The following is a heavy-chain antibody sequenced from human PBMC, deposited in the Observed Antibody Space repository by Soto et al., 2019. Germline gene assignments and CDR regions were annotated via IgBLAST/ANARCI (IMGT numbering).Heavy chain of an antibody. CDR2: IIPIFGTA. V-gene: IGHV1-69*13. D-gene: IGHD1-7*01. Sequence: SVKVSCKSSGGTFSSYAISWVRQAPGQGLEWMGGIIPIFGTANYAQKFQGRVTITADESTSTAYMELSSLRSEDTAVYYCARERYNWNYVLEFDYWGQGTLVTVSS. CDR1: GGTFSSYA. CDR3: ARERYNWNYVLEFDY. J-gene: IGHJ4*02.